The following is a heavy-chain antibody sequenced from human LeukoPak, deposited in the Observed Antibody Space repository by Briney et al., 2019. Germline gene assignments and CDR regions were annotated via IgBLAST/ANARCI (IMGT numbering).Heavy chain of an antibody. CDR2: ISGGSSTI. V-gene: IGHV3-48*02. J-gene: IGHJ4*02. Sequence: GGSLRLSCAASGFTFSSYSMNWVRQVPGKGLEWVSYISGGSSTIYYADSVKGRFTISRDNAKNSLYLQMNSLRDEDTAVYYCARPSVITSRQYYFDYWGQGALVTVSS. CDR3: ARPSVITSRQYYFDY. D-gene: IGHD1-14*01. CDR1: GFTFSSYS.